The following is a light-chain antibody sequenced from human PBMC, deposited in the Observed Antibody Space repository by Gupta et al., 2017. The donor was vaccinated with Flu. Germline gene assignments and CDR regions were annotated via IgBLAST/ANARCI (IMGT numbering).Light chain of an antibody. J-gene: IGKJ1*01. CDR1: QSIRNN. V-gene: IGKV3-15*01. Sequence: PATLSGSPGDGATLSCRASQSIRNNLAWYQQKPGQAPRLLIYGASTRATGFPARFSGSGSATEFTLTITSLQSEDCAVYYCQQYNTWPRTFGQGTKVEIK. CDR2: GAS. CDR3: QQYNTWPRT.